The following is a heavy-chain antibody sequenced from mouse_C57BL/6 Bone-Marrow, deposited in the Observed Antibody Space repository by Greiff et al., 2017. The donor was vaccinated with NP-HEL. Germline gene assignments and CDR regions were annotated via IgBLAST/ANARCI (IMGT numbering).Heavy chain of an antibody. CDR3: AGITTVVAPFAY. D-gene: IGHD1-1*01. CDR2: IWTGGGT. CDR1: GFSLTSYA. J-gene: IGHJ3*01. V-gene: IGHV2-9-1*01. Sequence: VQRVESGPGLVAPSQSLSITCTVSGFSLTSYAISWVRQPPGKGLEWLGVIWTGGGTNYNSALKSRLSISKDNSKSQVFLKMNSLQTDDTARYYCAGITTVVAPFAYWGQGTLVTVSA.